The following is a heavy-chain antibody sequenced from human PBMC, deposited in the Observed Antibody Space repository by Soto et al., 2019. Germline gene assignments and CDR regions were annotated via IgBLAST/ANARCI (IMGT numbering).Heavy chain of an antibody. D-gene: IGHD1-26*01. J-gene: IGHJ4*01. CDR3: ARPWTVGATIDFEF. CDR2: ISTSGSV. Sequence: TGGSLRLSCAASGFIFSDYYMSWLRQAPGKGLEWISYISTSGSVIYAASVKGRFTISRDNPRNSLYLQMNSLRAEDTAVYYCARPWTVGATIDFEFWGQGTLVTVPQ. V-gene: IGHV3-11*01. CDR1: GFIFSDYY.